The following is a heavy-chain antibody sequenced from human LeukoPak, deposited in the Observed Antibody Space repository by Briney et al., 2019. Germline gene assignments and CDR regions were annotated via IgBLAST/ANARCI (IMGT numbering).Heavy chain of an antibody. V-gene: IGHV1-58*01. CDR2: IVVGSGNT. CDR1: GFTFTSSA. Sequence: SVKVSCRASGFTFTSSAVQWVRQARGQRLEWIGWIVVGSGNTNYAQKFQERVTITRDMSTSTAYMELSSLRSEDTAVYYCAAMVGYSYGFFDYWGQGTLVTVSS. J-gene: IGHJ4*02. D-gene: IGHD5-18*01. CDR3: AAMVGYSYGFFDY.